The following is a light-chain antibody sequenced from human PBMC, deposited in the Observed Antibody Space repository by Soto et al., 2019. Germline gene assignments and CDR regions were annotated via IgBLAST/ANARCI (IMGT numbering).Light chain of an antibody. CDR3: HQYSNWPPYT. CDR1: QSVSSN. CDR2: GAS. J-gene: IGKJ2*01. V-gene: IGKV3-15*01. Sequence: IVMTQSPATLSVSPGERTTLSCRASQSVSSNLAWYQQRLGQAPRLLIYGASTRATGIPARFSGSGSGTEFTLTISSLQSEDFAVYYCHQYSNWPPYTFCQGTKLEIK.